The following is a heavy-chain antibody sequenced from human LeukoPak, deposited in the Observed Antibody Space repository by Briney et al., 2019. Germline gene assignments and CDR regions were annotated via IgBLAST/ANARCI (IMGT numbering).Heavy chain of an antibody. CDR2: ISGDGSRT. CDR1: GFTFDDYA. Sequence: AGGSLRLSCAASGFTFDDYAMHWVRQAPGKGLEWVSLISGDGSRTYYADSVKGRFTVSRDNSKNSLHLQMNSLRSEDTALYYCAKDNLPFDSSGYQPDYWGQGTLVTVSS. V-gene: IGHV3-43*02. CDR3: AKDNLPFDSSGYQPDY. J-gene: IGHJ4*02. D-gene: IGHD3-22*01.